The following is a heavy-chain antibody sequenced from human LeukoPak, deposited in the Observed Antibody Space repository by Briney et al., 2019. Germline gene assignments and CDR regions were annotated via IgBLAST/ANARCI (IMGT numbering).Heavy chain of an antibody. D-gene: IGHD2-21*02. V-gene: IGHV3-7*05. J-gene: IGHJ4*02. CDR3: ARAEGGPATAIY. CDR1: GFTFSSYW. CDR2: IKYDGSEI. Sequence: GGSLRLSCAASGFTFSSYWMSWVRQAAGKGLEWVANIKYDGSEIFYVDSVKGRFTISRDNAKNSLYLQMNSLRAEDTALYYCARAEGGPATAIYWGQGTLVTVSS.